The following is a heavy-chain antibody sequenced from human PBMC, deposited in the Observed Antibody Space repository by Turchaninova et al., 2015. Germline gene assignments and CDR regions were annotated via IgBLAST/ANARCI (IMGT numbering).Heavy chain of an antibody. Sequence: QVQLQESGPGLVQPSQTLSPTFPVSGGPITRGGYYWSWIRQHPGKGLEWIGYIYYSGSTYYNPSLKSRVTISVDTSKNQFSLKLSSVTAADTAVYYCARDLLSFRSGAVLPYGMDVWGQGTTVTVSS. CDR2: IYYSGST. D-gene: IGHD3-10*01. J-gene: IGHJ6*02. CDR3: ARDLLSFRSGAVLPYGMDV. CDR1: GGPITRGGYY. V-gene: IGHV4-31*03.